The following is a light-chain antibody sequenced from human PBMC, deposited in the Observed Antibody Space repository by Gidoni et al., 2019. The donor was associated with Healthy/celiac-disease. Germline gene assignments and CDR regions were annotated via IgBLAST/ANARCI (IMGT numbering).Light chain of an antibody. CDR2: KAP. Sequence: DIQMTQSPSTLSASVGDRVTITCRASQSISSWLAWYQQKPGKAPKLLIYKAPSLESGVPSRFSGSGPGTEFTLTISSLQPDDFTTYHCQQYTSYPYTFGQGTKLEIK. CDR3: QQYTSYPYT. V-gene: IGKV1-5*03. CDR1: QSISSW. J-gene: IGKJ2*01.